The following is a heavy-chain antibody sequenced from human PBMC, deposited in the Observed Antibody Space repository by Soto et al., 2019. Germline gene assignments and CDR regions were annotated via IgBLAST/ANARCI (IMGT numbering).Heavy chain of an antibody. V-gene: IGHV4-59*01. D-gene: IGHD1-26*01. CDR1: GGSISSYY. Sequence: ETLSLTCSVAGGSISSYYGSWIRQPPGKGLEWIGYIYYSGSTNYNPSLKSRVTISVDTSKNQFSLKLSSVTAADTAVYYCARVMPDGVGATGIFYYSGMDVWGQGTTVTV. J-gene: IGHJ6*02. CDR2: IYYSGST. CDR3: ARVMPDGVGATGIFYYSGMDV.